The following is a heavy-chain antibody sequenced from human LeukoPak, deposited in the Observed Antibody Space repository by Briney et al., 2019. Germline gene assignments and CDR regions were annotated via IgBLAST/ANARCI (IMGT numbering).Heavy chain of an antibody. CDR2: ISSSGSTT. CDR1: GFTFSSYE. J-gene: IGHJ5*02. D-gene: IGHD6-19*01. Sequence: EAGGSLRLSCAASGFTFSSYEMNWVRQAPGKGLEWVSYISSSGSTTYYADSVKGRFTISRDNAKNSLYLQMNSLRAEDTAVYYCASSGWYPNWFDPWGRGTLVTVSS. CDR3: ASSGWYPNWFDP. V-gene: IGHV3-48*03.